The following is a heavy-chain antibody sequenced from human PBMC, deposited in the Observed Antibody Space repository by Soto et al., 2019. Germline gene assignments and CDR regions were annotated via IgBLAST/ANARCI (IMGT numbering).Heavy chain of an antibody. CDR2: ISAYNGNT. Sequence: QVQLVQSGAEVKKPGASVKVSCKASGYTFTSYGISWVRQAPGQGLEWMGWISAYNGNTNYAQKLQGRVTMTTDTSTSTAYKELRSLRSDDTAVYYCARAEYSGYPPPYYYYGMDVWGQGTTVTVSS. V-gene: IGHV1-18*01. CDR1: GYTFTSYG. J-gene: IGHJ6*02. D-gene: IGHD5-12*01. CDR3: ARAEYSGYPPPYYYYGMDV.